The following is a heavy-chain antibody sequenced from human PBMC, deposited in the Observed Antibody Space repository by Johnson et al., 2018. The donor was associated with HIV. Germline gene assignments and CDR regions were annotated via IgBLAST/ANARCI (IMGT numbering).Heavy chain of an antibody. CDR3: TTEAYSSSSAAFDI. J-gene: IGHJ3*02. CDR2: IYSGGST. D-gene: IGHD6-6*01. V-gene: IGHV3-53*01. Sequence: MQLVESGGSVVRPGGSLRLSCAASGFTVSSNYMRWVRQAPGKGLEWVSVIYSGGSTYYADSVKGRFTISRDNSKKTLYLQMNRLRAEDTAVYYCTTEAYSSSSAAFDIWGQGTMVTVSS. CDR1: GFTVSSNY.